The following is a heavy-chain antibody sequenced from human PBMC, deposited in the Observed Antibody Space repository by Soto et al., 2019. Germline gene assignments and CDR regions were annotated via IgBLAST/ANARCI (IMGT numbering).Heavy chain of an antibody. CDR1: GGSVSSGGFY. J-gene: IGHJ4*02. CDR3: TREAGY. Sequence: QVRLQESGPGLVKPSQTLSLTCTVSGGSVSSGGFYWNWIRQHPGKGLECIGYMYNDGRTEYNPSLKSRVSISVDTPKNQFSLKVMSVTVADTAVYYCTREAGYWGQGILVTVSS. V-gene: IGHV4-31*03. CDR2: MYNDGRT. D-gene: IGHD6-25*01.